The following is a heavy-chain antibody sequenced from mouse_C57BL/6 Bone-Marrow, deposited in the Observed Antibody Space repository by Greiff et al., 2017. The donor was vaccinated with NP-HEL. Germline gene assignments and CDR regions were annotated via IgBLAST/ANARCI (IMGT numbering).Heavy chain of an antibody. CDR3: TGDYDLAWFAY. J-gene: IGHJ3*01. CDR1: GYTFTSYW. V-gene: IGHV1-5*01. Sequence: EVQLQQSGTVLARPGASVKMSCKTSGYTFTSYWMHWVKQRPGQGLEWIGAIYPGNSDTSYNQKFKGKAKLSAVTSASTAYMELSSLTNEDSAVYYCTGDYDLAWFAYWGQGTLVTVSA. CDR2: IYPGNSDT. D-gene: IGHD2-4*01.